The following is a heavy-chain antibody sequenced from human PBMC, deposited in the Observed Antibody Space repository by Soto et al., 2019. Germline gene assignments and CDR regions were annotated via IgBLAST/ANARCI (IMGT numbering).Heavy chain of an antibody. J-gene: IGHJ6*02. V-gene: IGHV4-39*01. CDR3: ARRLYYDSSGFEGGGMDV. D-gene: IGHD3-22*01. CDR2: IYYSGST. Sequence: SETLSLTCTVSGGSISSSSYYWGWIRQPPGKGLEWIGSIYYSGSTYYIPSLKSRVTISVDTSKNQFSLKLSSVTAAGTAVFYCARRLYYDSSGFEGGGMDVWGQGTTVTVSS. CDR1: GGSISSSSYY.